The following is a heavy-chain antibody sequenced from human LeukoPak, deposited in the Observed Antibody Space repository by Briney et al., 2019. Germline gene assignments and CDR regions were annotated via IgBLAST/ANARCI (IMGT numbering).Heavy chain of an antibody. J-gene: IGHJ4*02. Sequence: ASVKVSCKASGYTFTGYYMHWVRQAPGQGLEWMGWINPNSGGTNYAQKFQGRVTMTRDTSISTAYLELSSLRSEDTAVYYCAVMTTDYYFDYWGQGTLVTVSS. D-gene: IGHD4-17*01. CDR3: AVMTTDYYFDY. CDR2: INPNSGGT. V-gene: IGHV1-2*02. CDR1: GYTFTGYY.